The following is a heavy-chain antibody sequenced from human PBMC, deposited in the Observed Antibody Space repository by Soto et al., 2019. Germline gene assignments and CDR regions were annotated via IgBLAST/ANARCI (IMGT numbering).Heavy chain of an antibody. V-gene: IGHV4-34*12. CDR2: MIHSGGT. Sequence: QVQLQQWGAGLLKPSETLSLTCAVYGGFVSSGSYYWSWIRQPPGKGLEWIGEMIHSGGTHFNPSLKSRVTISVDTSKNQCSLKMSSVTAADTALYYCARVERGTATTVVDAFDIWGPGTMVTVSS. D-gene: IGHD1-1*01. CDR3: ARVERGTATTVVDAFDI. J-gene: IGHJ3*02. CDR1: GGFVSSGSYY.